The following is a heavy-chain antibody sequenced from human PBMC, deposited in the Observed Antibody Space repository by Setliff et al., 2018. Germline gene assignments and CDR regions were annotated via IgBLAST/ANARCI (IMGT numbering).Heavy chain of an antibody. CDR2: ISA. Sequence: ASVKVSCKASGYSFTGHYIHWVRQAPGQGLEWMGWISAYAQKFQGRVTMTTDTSTNTAFMELRSLRSDDTAVYYCTRGPKDFVVPPTANIFDYWGQGTVVTVSS. CDR3: TRGPKDFVVPPTANIFDY. D-gene: IGHD2-2*01. V-gene: IGHV1-18*04. CDR1: GYSFTGHY. J-gene: IGHJ4*02.